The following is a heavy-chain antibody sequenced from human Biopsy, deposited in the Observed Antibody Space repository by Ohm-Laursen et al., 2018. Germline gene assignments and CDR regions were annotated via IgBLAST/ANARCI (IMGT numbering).Heavy chain of an antibody. CDR2: ISWDGSRT. J-gene: IGHJ6*02. Sequence: GSLRLSCSASGFTFDDYTMHWVRQIPGKGLEWVSLISWDGSRTYYADSVWGRFTISRDNAKNCLYLQMNSLRTQDTARYYCARDGGVSYFGLDVWGLGTTATVSS. CDR1: GFTFDDYT. CDR3: ARDGGVSYFGLDV. V-gene: IGHV3-43*01. D-gene: IGHD3-16*01.